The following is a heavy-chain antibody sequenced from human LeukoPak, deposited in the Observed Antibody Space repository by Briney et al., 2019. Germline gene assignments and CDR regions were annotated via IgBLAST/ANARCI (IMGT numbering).Heavy chain of an antibody. CDR1: GYTFTGHY. CDR2: INPNTGTT. D-gene: IGHD3-9*01. J-gene: IGHJ5*01. V-gene: IGHV1-2*02. CDR3: ARGPLLPYFDWFHSWFES. Sequence: ASVKVSCKASGYTFTGHYIHWVRQAPGQGLEWMGWINPNTGTTNYAQKFQGRVTITSETSITTAYMELSGLRSDVTPVYFCARGPLLPYFDWFHSWFESWGQGTLVTVS.